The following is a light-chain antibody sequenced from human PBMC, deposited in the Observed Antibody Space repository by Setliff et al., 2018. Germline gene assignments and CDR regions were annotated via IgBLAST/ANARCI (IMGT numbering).Light chain of an antibody. CDR1: SSDIGAYTY. Sequence: QSALAQPASMSGSPGQSITISCTGTSSDIGAYTYVSWYQQHPGKAPKLLISDVSYRPSGVSHRFSGSKSGNTASLTISWLQAEDEADYYCSSYTTSSRRVFGGGTKVTVL. CDR2: DVS. CDR3: SSYTTSSRRV. V-gene: IGLV2-14*03. J-gene: IGLJ2*01.